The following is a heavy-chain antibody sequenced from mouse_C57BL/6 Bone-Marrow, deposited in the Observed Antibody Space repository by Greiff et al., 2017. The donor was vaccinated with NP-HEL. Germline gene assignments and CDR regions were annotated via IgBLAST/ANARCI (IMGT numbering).Heavy chain of an antibody. CDR1: GYTFTDYY. CDR3: ARVDGYAWFAY. Sequence: VQLQQSGAELVRPGASVKLSCKASGYTFTDYYINWVKQRPGQGLEWIARIYPGSGNTYYNEKFKGKATLTAEKSSSTAYMPLSSLTSETSAVFLWARVDGYAWFAYWGQGTLGTVSA. CDR2: IYPGSGNT. J-gene: IGHJ3*01. D-gene: IGHD2-3*01. V-gene: IGHV1-76*01.